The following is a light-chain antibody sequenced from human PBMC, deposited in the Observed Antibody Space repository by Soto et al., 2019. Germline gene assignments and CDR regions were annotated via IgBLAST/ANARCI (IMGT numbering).Light chain of an antibody. J-gene: IGKJ4*01. V-gene: IGKV3-20*01. Sequence: EIVLTQSPGTLSLSPGERATLLCRASQTISSTFLAWYQQKPGQAPRLLIYGASSRATGIPDRFSGSGSGTDFTLTISRLEPDDFAVYYCQQFGSSPTFGGGTKVEIK. CDR3: QQFGSSPT. CDR1: QTISSTF. CDR2: GAS.